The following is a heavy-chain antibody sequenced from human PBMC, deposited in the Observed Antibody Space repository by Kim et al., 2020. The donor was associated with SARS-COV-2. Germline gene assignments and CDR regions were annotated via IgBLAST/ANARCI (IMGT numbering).Heavy chain of an antibody. J-gene: IGHJ4*02. CDR3: VRGGWGSRFDF. Sequence: GGSLRLSCAASGFTFSDYAMSWVRQAPGKGLEWVSCLGGRGGSTYYADSVKGRFTISRDNSKNTLYLQINSLTGDDTALYYCVRGGWGSRFDFWGQG. D-gene: IGHD3-16*01. V-gene: IGHV3-23*01. CDR1: GFTFSDYA. CDR2: LGGRGGST.